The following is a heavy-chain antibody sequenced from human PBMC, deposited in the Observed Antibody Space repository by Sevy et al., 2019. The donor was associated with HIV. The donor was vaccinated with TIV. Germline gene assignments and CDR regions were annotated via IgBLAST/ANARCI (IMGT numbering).Heavy chain of an antibody. D-gene: IGHD2-2*01. CDR3: ARSSTSGWADAFDI. CDR1: GYSFSNYW. CDR2: IYPGDSDT. V-gene: IGHV5-51*01. Sequence: GESLKISCKGSGYSFSNYWIGWVRQMPGKGLEWIGIIYPGDSDTRYSPSFQAQVTISADKSIITAYLQWSSLKASDTAMYYCARSSTSGWADAFDIWGQGTMVTVSS. J-gene: IGHJ3*02.